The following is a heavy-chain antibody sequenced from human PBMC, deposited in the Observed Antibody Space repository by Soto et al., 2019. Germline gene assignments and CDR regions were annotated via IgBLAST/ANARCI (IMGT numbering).Heavy chain of an antibody. Sequence: GESLKISCKGSGYSFTSYWIGWVRQMPGKGLEWMGIIYPGYSDTRYSPSIQGQVTISADKSISTAYLQWSSLKASDSAMYYCASLRYSYGDYSDYGMDGWGQGTTVTVAS. CDR1: GYSFTSYW. J-gene: IGHJ6*02. CDR3: ASLRYSYGDYSDYGMDG. V-gene: IGHV5-51*01. D-gene: IGHD5-18*01. CDR2: IYPGYSDT.